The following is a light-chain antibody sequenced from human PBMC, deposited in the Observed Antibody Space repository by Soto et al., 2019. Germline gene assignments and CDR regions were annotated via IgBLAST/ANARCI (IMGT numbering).Light chain of an antibody. CDR1: SSNIGAGYD. V-gene: IGLV1-40*01. J-gene: IGLJ2*01. CDR2: GNF. CDR3: QAYDSSLSGSV. Sequence: QAVVTQPPSVSGAPGQRVTISCTGRSSNIGAGYDVHWYRQLPGTAPKLLIYGNFNRPSGVPDRFSGSQSGTSASLAITGLQAEDEADYYCQAYDSSLSGSVFGGGTKLTVL.